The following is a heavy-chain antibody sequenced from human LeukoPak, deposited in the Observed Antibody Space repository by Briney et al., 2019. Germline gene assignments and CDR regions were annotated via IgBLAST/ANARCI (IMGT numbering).Heavy chain of an antibody. V-gene: IGHV4-39*07. CDR1: GGSISSSSYY. CDR2: IYYSGST. Sequence: SETLSLTCTVSGGSISSSSYYWGWIRQPPGKGLEWIGTIYYSGSTYYNPSLKSRVTISVDTSKNQFSLNRISVTAADTAYYMDVWGKRTTVTGSS. CDR3: V. J-gene: IGHJ6*03.